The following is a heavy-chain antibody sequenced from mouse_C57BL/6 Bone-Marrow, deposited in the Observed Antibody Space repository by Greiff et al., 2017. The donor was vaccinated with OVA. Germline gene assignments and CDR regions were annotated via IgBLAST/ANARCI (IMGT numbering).Heavy chain of an antibody. D-gene: IGHD1-1*02. CDR3: ASGVAWFSY. CDR2: ISSGSSTI. Sequence: EVHLGEDGGGGGKDGGGMKGSWVDDGLNVSEYGRNWVRQAPEKGLEWVAYISSGSSTIYYADTVKGRFTISRDNANSTRFLQRTSLRSEDTAMYYCASGVAWFSYWGQWTLVTVST. J-gene: IGHJ3*01. CDR1: GLNVSEYG. V-gene: IGHV5-17*01.